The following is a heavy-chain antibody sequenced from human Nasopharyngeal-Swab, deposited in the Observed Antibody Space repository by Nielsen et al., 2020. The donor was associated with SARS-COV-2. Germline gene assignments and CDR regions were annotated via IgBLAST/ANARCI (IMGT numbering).Heavy chain of an antibody. CDR1: GGSISSGGYS. CDR3: AREVAGPSLYYFDY. CDR2: IYHSGSN. Sequence: SETLSLTCAVSGGSISSGGYSWSWIRQPPGKGLEWIGYIYHSGSNHYNPSLKSRVTISVDRSKNQFSLKLSSVTAADTAVYYCAREVAGPSLYYFDYWGQGTLVTVSS. J-gene: IGHJ4*02. D-gene: IGHD6-19*01. V-gene: IGHV4-30-2*01.